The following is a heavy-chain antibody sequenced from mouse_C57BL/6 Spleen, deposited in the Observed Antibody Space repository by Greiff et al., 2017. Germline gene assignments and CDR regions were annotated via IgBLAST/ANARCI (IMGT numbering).Heavy chain of an antibody. D-gene: IGHD2-4*01. Sequence: QVQLQQSGAELVKPGASVKISCKASGYAFSSYWMNWVKQRPGKGLEWIGQIYPGDGDTNYNGKFKGKATLTADKSSSTAYMQLSSLTSEDSAVYFCAIYYDYAGYFDVWGTGTTVTVSS. CDR3: AIYYDYAGYFDV. CDR2: IYPGDGDT. CDR1: GYAFSSYW. J-gene: IGHJ1*03. V-gene: IGHV1-80*01.